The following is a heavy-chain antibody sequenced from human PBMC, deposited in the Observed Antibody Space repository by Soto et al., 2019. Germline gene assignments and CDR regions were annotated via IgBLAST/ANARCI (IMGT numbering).Heavy chain of an antibody. CDR2: ISAYDGYT. CDR1: GYTFTSYG. D-gene: IGHD3-22*01. V-gene: IGHV1-18*01. CDR3: ARGGFYDSSGARKYYYYGMNV. Sequence: QVQLVQSGAEVKKPGASVKVSCKASGYTFTSYGINWVRQAPGQGLEWLGWISAYDGYTNYAQILQGRVSMTTDTSTKTAYMELRSLRSADTAMYYCARGGFYDSSGARKYYYYGMNVWGQGTTVTVSS. J-gene: IGHJ6*02.